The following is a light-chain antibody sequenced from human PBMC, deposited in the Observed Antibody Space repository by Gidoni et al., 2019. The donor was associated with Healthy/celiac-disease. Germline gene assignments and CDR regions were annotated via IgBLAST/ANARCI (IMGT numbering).Light chain of an antibody. CDR2: GAS. J-gene: IGKJ2*03. CDR3: QQYNNWPPRYS. V-gene: IGKV3-15*01. CDR1: QSVSST. Sequence: EIVITQSPATLSVSPGERATLSCRASQSVSSTLAWYQQKPGQAPRLHIYGASTRATGIPARFRGSKSGREFTLTISSLQSEDFAVYYCQQYNNWPPRYSFGQXTKLEIK.